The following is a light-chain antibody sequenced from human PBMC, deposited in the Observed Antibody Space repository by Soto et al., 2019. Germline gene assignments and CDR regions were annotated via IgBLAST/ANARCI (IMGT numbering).Light chain of an antibody. CDR3: QQFNTSPYT. CDR2: DAS. Sequence: DVQMTQSPSTLSASVGDRVTITCRASQSINTWLAWYQQQPGKPPRLLIYDASNLETGVPSRFTGSGSGTEFILTISLLQHDDFPTYYRQQFNTSPYTFGQGTKLEIK. V-gene: IGKV1-5*01. J-gene: IGKJ2*01. CDR1: QSINTW.